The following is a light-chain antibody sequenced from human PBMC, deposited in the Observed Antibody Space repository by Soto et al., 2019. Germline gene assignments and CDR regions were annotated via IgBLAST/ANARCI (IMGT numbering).Light chain of an antibody. CDR3: QQCYSSPIT. CDR2: WAS. J-gene: IGKJ5*01. CDR1: QNILSSSNNKNY. Sequence: DIVMTQSPDSLAVSLGERATINCKSSQNILSSSNNKNYLVWYQQKPGQSPKLLISWASTRASGVPDRFSGSGSGTDFTLTISSLRAEDVAVFYCQQCYSSPITFGQGTRLEIK. V-gene: IGKV4-1*01.